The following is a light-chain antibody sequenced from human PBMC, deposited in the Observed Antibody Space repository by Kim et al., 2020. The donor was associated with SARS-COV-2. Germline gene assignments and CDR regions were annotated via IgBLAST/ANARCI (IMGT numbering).Light chain of an antibody. CDR2: DAS. CDR1: QSVSSY. CDR3: QQRSKWLT. Sequence: EIVLTQSPATLSLSPGERATLSCRASQSVSSYLAWYQQKPGQAPRLLIYDASNRATGIPARFSGSGSGTDFTLTISSLEPEDFAVYYCQQRSKWLTFGGGTKLEI. V-gene: IGKV3-11*01. J-gene: IGKJ4*01.